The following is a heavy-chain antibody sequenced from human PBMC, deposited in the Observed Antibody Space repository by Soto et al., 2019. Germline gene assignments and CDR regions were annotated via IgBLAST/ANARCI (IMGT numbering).Heavy chain of an antibody. Sequence: GGSLRLSCAASGFTFSSDWMSWVRQVPGKGLVWVSRISGDGSLRNYADSVRGRFTISRDNAKNTLFPQLNSLSVEDTAVYYCVRGTVSGSFLIYWGQGTLVTVSS. V-gene: IGHV3-74*01. J-gene: IGHJ4*02. CDR2: ISGDGSLR. CDR3: VRGTVSGSFLIY. D-gene: IGHD6-19*01. CDR1: GFTFSSDW.